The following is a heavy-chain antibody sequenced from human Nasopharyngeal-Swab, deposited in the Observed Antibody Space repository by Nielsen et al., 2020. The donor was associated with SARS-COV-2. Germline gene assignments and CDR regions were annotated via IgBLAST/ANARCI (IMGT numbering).Heavy chain of an antibody. CDR1: GYTFTSDA. CDR3: ARDTRRSWYYYYGMDV. D-gene: IGHD6-13*01. Sequence: ASVKVSCKASGYTFTSDAMNWVRQAHGQGLEWMGWINTNTGNPTYAQGFTGRFVFSLDTSVSTAYLQISSLKAEDTAVYYCARDTRRSWYYYYGMDVWGQGTTVTVSS. CDR2: INTNTGNP. J-gene: IGHJ6*02. V-gene: IGHV7-4-1*02.